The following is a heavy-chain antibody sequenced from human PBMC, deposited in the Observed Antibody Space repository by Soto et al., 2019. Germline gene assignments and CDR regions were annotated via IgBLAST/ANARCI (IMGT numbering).Heavy chain of an antibody. D-gene: IGHD6-13*01. CDR3: ARASLIAAAGKAVFDYYGMDV. V-gene: IGHV1-2*04. Sequence: ASGKVSCKASGYTFTGYYMHWVRQAPGQGLEWMGWINPNSGGTNYAQKFQGWVTMTRDTSISTAYMELSRLRSDDTAVYYCARASLIAAAGKAVFDYYGMDVWGQGTTVTVSS. CDR2: INPNSGGT. J-gene: IGHJ6*02. CDR1: GYTFTGYY.